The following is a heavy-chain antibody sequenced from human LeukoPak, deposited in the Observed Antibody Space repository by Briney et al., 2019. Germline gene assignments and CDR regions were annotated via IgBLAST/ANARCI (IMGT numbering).Heavy chain of an antibody. CDR1: GGTFSSYA. CDR3: ARDSVATPRRGYFDY. D-gene: IGHD5-12*01. Sequence: VASVKVSCKASGGTFSSYAISWVRQAPGQGLEWMGGIIPIFGTANYAQKFQGRVTITADESTSTAYMELSSLRSEDTAVYYRARDSVATPRRGYFDYWGQGTLVTVSS. J-gene: IGHJ4*02. CDR2: IIPIFGTA. V-gene: IGHV1-69*13.